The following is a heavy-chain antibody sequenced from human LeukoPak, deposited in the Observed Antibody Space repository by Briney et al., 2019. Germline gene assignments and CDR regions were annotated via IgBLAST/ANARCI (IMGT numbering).Heavy chain of an antibody. V-gene: IGHV1-69*13. CDR3: ARAPRMVATYFDY. J-gene: IGHJ4*02. CDR1: GGTFSSYA. Sequence: SVKVSCKASGGTFSSYAISWVRQAPGQGLEWMGGITPIFGTANYAQKFQGRVTVTADESTSTAYMELSSLRSEDTAVYYCARAPRMVATYFDYWGQGTLVTVSS. CDR2: ITPIFGTA. D-gene: IGHD5-12*01.